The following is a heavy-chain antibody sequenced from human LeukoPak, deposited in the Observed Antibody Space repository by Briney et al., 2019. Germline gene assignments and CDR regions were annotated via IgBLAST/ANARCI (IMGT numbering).Heavy chain of an antibody. J-gene: IGHJ4*02. CDR3: AGTILTGYYSTLDY. CDR1: GGSISSYY. Sequence: SETLSLTCTVSGGSISSYYWSWIRQPPGKGLEWIGYIYYSGSTNYDPSLKSRVTISVDTSKNQFSLKLSSVTAADTAVYYCAGTILTGYYSTLDYWGQGTLVTVSS. CDR2: IYYSGST. V-gene: IGHV4-59*01. D-gene: IGHD3-9*01.